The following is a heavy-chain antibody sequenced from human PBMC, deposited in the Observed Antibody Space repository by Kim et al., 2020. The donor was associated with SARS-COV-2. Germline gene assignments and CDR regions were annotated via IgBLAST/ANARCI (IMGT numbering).Heavy chain of an antibody. Sequence: SGKGRFTISRDNAKNSLYLQMNSLRAEDTAVYYCARDRNRWELHPGGFDYWGQGTLVTVSS. V-gene: IGHV3-48*03. D-gene: IGHD1-26*01. CDR3: ARDRNRWELHPGGFDY. J-gene: IGHJ4*02.